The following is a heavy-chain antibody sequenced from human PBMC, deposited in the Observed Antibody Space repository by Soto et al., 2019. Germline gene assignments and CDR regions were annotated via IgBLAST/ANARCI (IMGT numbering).Heavy chain of an antibody. V-gene: IGHV3-11*01. D-gene: IGHD1-1*01. J-gene: IGHJ4*02. CDR1: GFSFSDYY. CDR3: AKMSRTDSYDPVSF. Sequence: GGSLRLSCSASGFSFSDYYMTWVRQAPGKGLEWISYISGSGTNIYYAESVEGRFTISRDNARNSVHLQMNDLRGGDTARYFCAKMSRTDSYDPVSFWGQGTLVTVSS. CDR2: ISGSGTNI.